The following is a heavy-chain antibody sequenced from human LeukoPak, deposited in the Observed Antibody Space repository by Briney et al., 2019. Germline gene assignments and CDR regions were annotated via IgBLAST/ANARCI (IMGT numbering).Heavy chain of an antibody. V-gene: IGHV3-23*01. Sequence: GGSLRLSCAASGFTFSSYATSWVRQARGKGLEWVSGISGSGGTTYYAGSVKGRFTISRDNSKNTLYLPMNSLRAADTAVYFCAEIRGGSGIDSWGQGTLVTVSS. CDR3: AEIRGGSGIDS. J-gene: IGHJ4*02. CDR2: ISGSGGTT. CDR1: GFTFSSYA. D-gene: IGHD3-10*01.